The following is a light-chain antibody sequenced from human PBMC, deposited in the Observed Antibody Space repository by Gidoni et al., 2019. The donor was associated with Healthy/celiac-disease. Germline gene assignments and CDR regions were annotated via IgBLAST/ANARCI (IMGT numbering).Light chain of an antibody. Sequence: ELVLTQSPATLSLSPGERATLSSGASQRVSSSYLAWYQQKPGLAPRLLIYDASSRATGIPDRFSGSGSGTDFTLTISRLEPEDFAVYYCQQYGSSPQTFGQGTKVEIK. CDR1: QRVSSSY. CDR3: QQYGSSPQT. V-gene: IGKV3D-20*01. CDR2: DAS. J-gene: IGKJ1*01.